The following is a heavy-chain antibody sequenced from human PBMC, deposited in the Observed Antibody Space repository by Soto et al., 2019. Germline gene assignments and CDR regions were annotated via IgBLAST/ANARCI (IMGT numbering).Heavy chain of an antibody. CDR1: GFTFSSYG. CDR3: AKGDITFGGVIVNDGEEEEY. J-gene: IGHJ4*02. Sequence: GGSLRLSCAASGFTFSSYGMHWVRQAPGKGLEWVAVISYDGSNKYYADSVKGRFTISRDNSKNTLYLQMNSLRAEDTAVYYCAKGDITFGGVIVNDGEEEEYWGQGTLVTVSS. V-gene: IGHV3-30*18. CDR2: ISYDGSNK. D-gene: IGHD3-16*02.